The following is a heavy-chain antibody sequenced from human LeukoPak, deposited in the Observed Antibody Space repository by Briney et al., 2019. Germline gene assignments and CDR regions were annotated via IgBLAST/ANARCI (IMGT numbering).Heavy chain of an antibody. D-gene: IGHD6-19*01. Sequence: SGTLSLTCAVSGGSISNTDHWNWVRQPPGTGLEGFGEMYHDGYSNYNPSLKSRVTMSVDKSKNHFSLKLTSVAAADTAVYYCARSRGAVAGWSFDIWGQGTVVTVSS. CDR3: ARSRGAVAGWSFDI. CDR1: GGSISNTDH. CDR2: MYHDGYS. V-gene: IGHV4-4*02. J-gene: IGHJ3*02.